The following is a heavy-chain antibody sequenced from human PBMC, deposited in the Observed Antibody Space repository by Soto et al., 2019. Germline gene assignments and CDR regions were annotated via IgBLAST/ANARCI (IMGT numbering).Heavy chain of an antibody. CDR3: APRRGDLLTGHYYFDY. Sequence: QITLKESGPTLVKPTQTLTLTCTFSGFSLNTRGVGVGWIRQPPGKALEWLALISWDGEKRYSPSLKSRLTITKDTSDNPVVLTMTNMDPVDTATYYCAPRRGDLLTGHYYFDYWGQGTLVTVSS. J-gene: IGHJ4*02. CDR1: GFSLNTRGVG. CDR2: ISWDGEK. D-gene: IGHD3-9*01. V-gene: IGHV2-5*02.